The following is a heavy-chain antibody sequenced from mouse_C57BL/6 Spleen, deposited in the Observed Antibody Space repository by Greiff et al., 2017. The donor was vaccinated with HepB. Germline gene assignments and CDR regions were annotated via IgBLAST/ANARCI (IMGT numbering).Heavy chain of an antibody. CDR1: GYTFTSYW. V-gene: IGHV1-55*01. J-gene: IGHJ2*01. Sequence: QVQLQQPGAELVKPGASVKMSCKASGYTFTSYWITWVKQRPGQGLEWIGDIYPGSGSTNYNKKFKSKATLTVDTSSSTAYMQLSSLTSEDSAVYYCARGRAYSNYKDWGQGTTLTVSS. D-gene: IGHD2-5*01. CDR3: ARGRAYSNYKD. CDR2: IYPGSGST.